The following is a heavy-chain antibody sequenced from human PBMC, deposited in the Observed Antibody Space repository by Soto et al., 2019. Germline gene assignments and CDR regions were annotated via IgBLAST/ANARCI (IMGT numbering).Heavy chain of an antibody. CDR3: ARDPYPYEIVGATEIDY. D-gene: IGHD1-26*01. J-gene: IGHJ4*02. CDR2: ISAYNGNT. V-gene: IGHV1-18*01. Sequence: QVQLVQSGAEVKKPGASVKVSCKASGYTFTSYGIIWVRQAPGQGLEWMGWISAYNGNTNYAQKLQGRVTMTTDTSTSTAYMELRSLRSDDTAVYYCARDPYPYEIVGATEIDYWGQGTLVTVSS. CDR1: GYTFTSYG.